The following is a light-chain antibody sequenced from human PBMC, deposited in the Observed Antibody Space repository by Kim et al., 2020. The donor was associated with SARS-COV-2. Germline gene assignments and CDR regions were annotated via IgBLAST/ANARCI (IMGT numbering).Light chain of an antibody. V-gene: IGKV3-11*01. CDR2: DAS. Sequence: SLSPGESATLSCRASQSVSSYLAWYQQKPGQAPRLLIYDASNRATGIPARFSGSGSGTDFTLTISSLEPEDFAVYYCQQRGNWPTFGGGTKVDIK. CDR3: QQRGNWPT. J-gene: IGKJ4*01. CDR1: QSVSSY.